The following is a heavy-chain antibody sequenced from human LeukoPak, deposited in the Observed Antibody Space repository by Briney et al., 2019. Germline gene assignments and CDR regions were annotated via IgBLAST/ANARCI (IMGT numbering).Heavy chain of an antibody. D-gene: IGHD4-17*01. CDR1: GYTLTSYH. Sequence: ASVKVSCMASGYTLTSYHLHRVRQAPGQGLEWMGIINPNGGSTSYAQKFQARVTKNRDMSPSTVSMELRSLGSEDTAVYYCARADYGDFDYWGQGTLVTVSS. CDR3: ARADYGDFDY. V-gene: IGHV1-46*01. CDR2: INPNGGST. J-gene: IGHJ4*02.